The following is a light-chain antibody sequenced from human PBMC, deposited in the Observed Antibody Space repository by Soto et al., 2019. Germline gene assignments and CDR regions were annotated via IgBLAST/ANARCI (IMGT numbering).Light chain of an antibody. CDR1: XTVXXS. CDR3: QQYIDWPPYT. J-gene: IGKJ2*01. V-gene: IGKV3-15*01. Sequence: EVVLTQSPAXLSVSPGERATXXCRASXTVXXSLAWYQQKPGQAPRLLIYGASMRATGVPDRFSGSGSGTDFTLTISSLQSEDFAVYYCQQYIDWPPYTFGQGTKVEIK. CDR2: GAS.